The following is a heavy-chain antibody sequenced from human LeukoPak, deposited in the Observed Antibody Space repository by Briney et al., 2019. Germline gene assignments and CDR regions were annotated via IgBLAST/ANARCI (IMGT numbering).Heavy chain of an antibody. CDR3: ARGGGLDV. V-gene: IGHV3-7*03. CDR1: GFTFSSYW. CDR2: INHNGNVN. D-gene: IGHD3-16*01. Sequence: GSLRLSCAASGFTFSSYWMNWARQAPGKGLEWVASINHNGNVNYYVDSVKGRFTISRDNAKNSLYLQMSNLRAEDTAVCFCARGGGLDVWGQGATVTVSS. J-gene: IGHJ6*02.